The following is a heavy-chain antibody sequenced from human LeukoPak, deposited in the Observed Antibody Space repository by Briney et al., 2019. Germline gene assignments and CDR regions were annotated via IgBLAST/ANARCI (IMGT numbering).Heavy chain of an antibody. CDR1: GGSFSGYY. Sequence: SETLSLTCAVYGGSFSGYYWSWIRQPPGKGLEWIGEINHSGSTNYNPSLKSRVTISVDTSKNQFSLKRTSVTAADTAIYYCARPGGGPIRWGQGTLVTVSS. CDR3: ARPGGGPIR. D-gene: IGHD2-15*01. V-gene: IGHV4-34*01. J-gene: IGHJ4*02. CDR2: INHSGST.